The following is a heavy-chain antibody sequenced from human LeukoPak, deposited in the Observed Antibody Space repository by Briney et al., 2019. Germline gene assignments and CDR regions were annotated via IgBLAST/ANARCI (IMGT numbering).Heavy chain of an antibody. D-gene: IGHD3-3*01. Sequence: SVKVSCKASGGTFSSYAISWVRQAPGQGLEWMGGIIPIFGTANYAQKFQGRVTITADESTSTAYMELSSLRSEDTAVYYCARRGYDFWSGYSEEFDYWGQGTLVTVSS. J-gene: IGHJ4*02. CDR2: IIPIFGTA. V-gene: IGHV1-69*13. CDR1: GGTFSSYA. CDR3: ARRGYDFWSGYSEEFDY.